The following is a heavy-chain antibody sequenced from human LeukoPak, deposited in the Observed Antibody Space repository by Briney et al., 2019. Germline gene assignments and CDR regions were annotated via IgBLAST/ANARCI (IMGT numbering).Heavy chain of an antibody. CDR3: ARDGPSGYNSYLY. D-gene: IGHD5-12*01. V-gene: IGHV3-11*04. CDR1: GFTFGDYY. Sequence: GGSLRLSCAASGFTFGDYYMSWIRQAPGKGLEWVSYISSSGSSIYYADSVKGRFTISRDNAENSLYLQMNSLRVDDTAVYFCARDGPSGYNSYLYWGQGTLVTVFS. J-gene: IGHJ4*02. CDR2: ISSSGSSI.